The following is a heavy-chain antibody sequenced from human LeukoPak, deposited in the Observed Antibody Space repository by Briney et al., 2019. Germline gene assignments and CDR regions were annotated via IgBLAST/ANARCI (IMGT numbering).Heavy chain of an antibody. CDR3: ATLPIAGHRNFDY. CDR2: IYPGDSDT. V-gene: IGHV5-51*01. D-gene: IGHD6-13*01. CDR1: GYSFTSYW. Sequence: GESLKISCKVSGYSFTSYWIGWVRQMPGKGLEWMGIIYPGDSDTRYSPSFQGQVTISADKSVSTAYLQWSSLKASDTAMYYCATLPIAGHRNFDYWGQGTLVTVSS. J-gene: IGHJ4*02.